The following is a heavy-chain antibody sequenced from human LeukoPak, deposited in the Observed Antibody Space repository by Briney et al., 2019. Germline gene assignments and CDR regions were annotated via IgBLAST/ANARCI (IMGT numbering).Heavy chain of an antibody. Sequence: CLLHACSIYLFTLISAGIPWDRHPHQRQLDWEGVISYEGTKKYYADSVKGRFTISRDNSKNTLYLQMNSLRAEDTAVYYCAKDAHSSGWYRFGRSYYFDYWGQGTLVTVSS. CDR3: AKDAHSSGWYRFGRSYYFDY. J-gene: IGHJ4*02. V-gene: IGHV3-30*18. D-gene: IGHD6-19*01. CDR2: ISYEGTKK. CDR1: LFTLISAG.